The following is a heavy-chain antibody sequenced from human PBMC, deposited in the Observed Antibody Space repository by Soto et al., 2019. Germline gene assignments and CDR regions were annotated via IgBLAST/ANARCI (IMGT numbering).Heavy chain of an antibody. D-gene: IGHD2-21*01. CDR3: ARSDGYHFNWLDS. CDR1: GYTFASYD. Sequence: QVQLVQSGAEVKTPGASVKVSCKASGYTFASYDMNWVRQAPGQGLAWMGWMNPNSNNTGYAQKFQGRLTMTRDIALSIAHMELSSLRNEDTAVYYCARSDGYHFNWLDSWGQGTLVTVSA. V-gene: IGHV1-8*01. CDR2: MNPNSNNT. J-gene: IGHJ5*01.